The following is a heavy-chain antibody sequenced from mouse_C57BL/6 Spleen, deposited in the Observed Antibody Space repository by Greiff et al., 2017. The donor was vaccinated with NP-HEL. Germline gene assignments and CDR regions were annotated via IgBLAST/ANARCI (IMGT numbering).Heavy chain of an antibody. Sequence: QVQLQQSGAELAKPGASVKLSCKASGYTFTSYWMQWVKQRPGQGLEWIGEIDPSDSYTNYNQKFKGKATLTVDTSSSTAYMQLSSLTSEDSAVYYCARTTPSSYAMDYWGQGTSVTVSS. J-gene: IGHJ4*01. CDR2: IDPSDSYT. CDR3: ARTTPSSYAMDY. V-gene: IGHV1-50*01. D-gene: IGHD1-1*01. CDR1: GYTFTSYW.